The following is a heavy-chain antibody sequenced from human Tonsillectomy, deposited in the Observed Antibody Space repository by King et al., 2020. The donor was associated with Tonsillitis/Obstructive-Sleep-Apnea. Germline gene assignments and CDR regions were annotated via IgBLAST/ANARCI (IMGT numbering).Heavy chain of an antibody. CDR1: GGSISSYY. V-gene: IGHV4-59*01. D-gene: IGHD3-22*01. Sequence: QMQLQESGPGLVKPSETLSLTCTVSGGSISSYYWSWIRQPPGKGLDWIGYIYYSGSTNYSPSLKSRVTISVDTSKNQFSLKLSSVTAADTAVYYCASVYSSGYNFDCWGQGTLVTVSS. CDR3: ASVYSSGYNFDC. J-gene: IGHJ4*02. CDR2: IYYSGST.